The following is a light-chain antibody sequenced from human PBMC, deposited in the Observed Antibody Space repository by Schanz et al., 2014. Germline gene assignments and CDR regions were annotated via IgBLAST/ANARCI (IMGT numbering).Light chain of an antibody. CDR3: HQLLT. Sequence: EIVLTQSPGTLSLSPGERATLSCRASQSVSSNYLAWYQQKPGQAPRLLIYGASTRATGIPARFSGSGSGTEFTLTISSLQSEDSAVYYCHQLLTFGQGTRLEIK. J-gene: IGKJ5*01. CDR2: GAS. CDR1: QSVSSN. V-gene: IGKV3-15*01.